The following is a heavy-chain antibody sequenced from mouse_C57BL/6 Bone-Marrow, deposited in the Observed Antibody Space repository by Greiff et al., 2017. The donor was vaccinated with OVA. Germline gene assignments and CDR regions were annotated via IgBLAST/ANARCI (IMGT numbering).Heavy chain of an antibody. V-gene: IGHV1-81*01. Sequence: VQGVESGAELARPGASVKLSCKASGYTFTSYGISWVKQRTGQGLEWIGEIYPRSGNTYYNEKFKGKATLTADKSSSTAYMELRSLTSEDSAVYFCARSGTTGAMDYWGQGTSVTVSS. J-gene: IGHJ4*01. CDR1: GYTFTSYG. CDR3: ARSGTTGAMDY. D-gene: IGHD1-1*01. CDR2: IYPRSGNT.